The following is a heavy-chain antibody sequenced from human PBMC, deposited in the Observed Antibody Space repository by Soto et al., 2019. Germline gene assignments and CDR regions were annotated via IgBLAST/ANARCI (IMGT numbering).Heavy chain of an antibody. CDR1: GGSVSSGSYD. CDR2: IYYSGST. J-gene: IGHJ6*02. Sequence: SETLSLTFTVSGGSVSSGSYDWSWIRQPPGKGLEWIGYIYYSGSTNYNPSLKSRVTISVDTSKNQFSLKLSSVTAADTAVYYCARKCMLSSRGSGPPPPKGMDVWGQGTTVTVSS. V-gene: IGHV4-61*01. D-gene: IGHD2-8*01. CDR3: ARKCMLSSRGSGPPPPKGMDV.